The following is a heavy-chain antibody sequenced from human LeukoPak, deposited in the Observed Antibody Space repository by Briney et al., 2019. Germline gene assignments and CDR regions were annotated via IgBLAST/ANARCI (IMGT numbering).Heavy chain of an antibody. Sequence: GESLKISCKGSGCSFTSYWIGWVRQMPGQGLEWMGIIYPGDSDTRYSPSFQGQVTISADKSINTAYLQWSSLKASDTAMYYCARWQSIAAADDAFDIWGQGTMVTVSS. J-gene: IGHJ3*02. CDR2: IYPGDSDT. CDR1: GCSFTSYW. D-gene: IGHD6-13*01. V-gene: IGHV5-51*01. CDR3: ARWQSIAAADDAFDI.